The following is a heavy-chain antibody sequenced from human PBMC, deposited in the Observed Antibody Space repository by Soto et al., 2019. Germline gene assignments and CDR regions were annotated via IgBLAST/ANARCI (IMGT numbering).Heavy chain of an antibody. D-gene: IGHD3-22*01. J-gene: IGHJ4*02. CDR2: INAGNGNT. CDR1: GYTFPSYA. CDR3: TRDIQGRRFYYDSSGYYYADY. V-gene: IGHV1-3*01. Sequence: ASVKVSCKASGYTFPSYAMHWVRQAPGQRLEWMGWINAGNGNTKYSQKFQGRVTITRDTSASTAYMELSSLRSEDTAVYYCTRDIQGRRFYYDSSGYYYADYWGQGALVTVSS.